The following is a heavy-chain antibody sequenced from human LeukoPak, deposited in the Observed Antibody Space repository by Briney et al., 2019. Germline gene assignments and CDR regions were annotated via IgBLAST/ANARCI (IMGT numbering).Heavy chain of an antibody. J-gene: IGHJ4*02. CDR1: GGSISSYY. CDR2: IYYSGST. CDR3: ARAPSRGYYFDY. V-gene: IGHV4-59*01. D-gene: IGHD3-10*01. Sequence: SETLSLTCTVSGGSISSYYWSWLRQPPGKGLEWIGYIYYSGSTNYNPSLKSRVTISVDTSKNQFSLKLSSVTATDTAVYYCARAPSRGYYFDYWGQGTLVTVSS.